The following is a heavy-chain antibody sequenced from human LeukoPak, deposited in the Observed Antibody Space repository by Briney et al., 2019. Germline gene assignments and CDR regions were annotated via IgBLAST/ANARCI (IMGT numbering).Heavy chain of an antibody. CDR2: IYYSGST. CDR3: ARQAVTGTTNRYFDY. Sequence: SETLSLTCTVSGGSISSSSYYWGWIRQPPGKGLEWIGSIYYSGSTYYNPSLKSRVTISVDTSKNQFSLKLSSVTAADTAAYYCARQAVTGTTNRYFDYWGQGTLVTVSS. CDR1: GGSISSSSYY. J-gene: IGHJ4*02. D-gene: IGHD1-20*01. V-gene: IGHV4-39*01.